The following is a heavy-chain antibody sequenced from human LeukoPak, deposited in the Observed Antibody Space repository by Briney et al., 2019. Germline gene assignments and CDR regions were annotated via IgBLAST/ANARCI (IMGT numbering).Heavy chain of an antibody. V-gene: IGHV4-4*09. D-gene: IGHD3-3*01. J-gene: IGHJ3*01. CDR1: GVSISPYY. CDR2: IHTSGSN. Sequence: SETLSLSCAVSGVSISPYYWAWIRQPPGKGLEWIGYIHTSGSNNQYPSLKSRVTISVDKSKNHFSLRLTSVTAADTAVYYCARLSAAVHLGAFDLWGQGTMVTVSS. CDR3: ARLSAAVHLGAFDL.